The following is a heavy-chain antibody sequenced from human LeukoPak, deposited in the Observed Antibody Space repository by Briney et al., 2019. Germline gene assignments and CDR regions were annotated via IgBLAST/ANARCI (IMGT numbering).Heavy chain of an antibody. CDR3: ASHTNSSSSGGTF. CDR1: GFTFRSYS. CDR2: INHSGST. D-gene: IGHD6-6*01. Sequence: PGGSLRLSCAASGFTFRSYSMNWVRQPPGKGLEWIGEINHSGSTNYNPSLKSRVTISVDTSKNQFSLKLSSVTAADTAVYYCASHTNSSSSGGTFWGQGTLVTVSS. J-gene: IGHJ4*02. V-gene: IGHV4-34*01.